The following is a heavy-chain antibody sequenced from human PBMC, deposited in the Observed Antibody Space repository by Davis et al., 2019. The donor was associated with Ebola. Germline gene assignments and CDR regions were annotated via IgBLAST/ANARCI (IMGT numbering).Heavy chain of an antibody. CDR2: FYYSGNT. V-gene: IGHV4-59*01. Sequence: SETLSLTCSVSGGSISRFYWNWLRQTPGKSLEWIGHFYYSGNTNYNPSLKSRASISVDTSNNEYSLILKSVTAADTAVYYCARNGYYFDYWGQGTLVTVSS. CDR1: GGSISRFY. CDR3: ARNGYYFDY. J-gene: IGHJ4*02. D-gene: IGHD2-8*01.